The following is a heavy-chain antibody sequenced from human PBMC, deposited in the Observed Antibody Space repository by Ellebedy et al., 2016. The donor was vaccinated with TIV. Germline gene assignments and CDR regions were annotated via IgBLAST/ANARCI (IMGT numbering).Heavy chain of an antibody. Sequence: ASVKVSCXASGYTFTSFCFSWVRQAAGQGLQGRGRVSGYNGNKNYAQKLQGRVTMTTDKSTSTAYLELRSLRSDDTAVYYCARDDYGDRYGMDVWGQGTTVTVSS. J-gene: IGHJ6*02. D-gene: IGHD4-17*01. CDR3: ARDDYGDRYGMDV. CDR1: GYTFTSFC. V-gene: IGHV1-18*01. CDR2: VSGYNGNK.